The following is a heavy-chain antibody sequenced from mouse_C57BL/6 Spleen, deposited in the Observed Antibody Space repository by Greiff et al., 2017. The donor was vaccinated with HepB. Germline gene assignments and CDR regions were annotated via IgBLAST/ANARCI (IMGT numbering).Heavy chain of an antibody. J-gene: IGHJ4*01. Sequence: SGAELVRPGASVTLSCKASGYTFTDYEMHWVKQTPVHGLEWIGAIDPETGGTAYNQKFKGKAILTADKSSSTAYMELRSLTSEDSAVYYCTRSGGNYDAMDYWGQGTSVTVSS. CDR2: IDPETGGT. V-gene: IGHV1-15*01. CDR3: TRSGGNYDAMDY. D-gene: IGHD2-1*01. CDR1: GYTFTDYE.